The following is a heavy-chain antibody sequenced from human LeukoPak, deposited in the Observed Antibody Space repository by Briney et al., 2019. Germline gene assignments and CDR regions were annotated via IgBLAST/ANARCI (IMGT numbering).Heavy chain of an antibody. CDR3: AKSAGPDAFDI. V-gene: IGHV3-9*03. D-gene: IGHD4/OR15-4a*01. CDR2: ISCNRGSI. Sequence: GGSLRLSCAASGFTFDDYAMQWVRQAPGKGVELVSGISCNRGSIGYADSVKGRFTISRDNSKNSLYLQMNSLRAEDMALYYCAKSAGPDAFDIWGQGTMVTVSS. J-gene: IGHJ3*02. CDR1: GFTFDDYA.